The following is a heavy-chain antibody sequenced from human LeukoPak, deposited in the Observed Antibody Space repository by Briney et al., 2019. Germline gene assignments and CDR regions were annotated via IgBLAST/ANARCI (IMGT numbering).Heavy chain of an antibody. CDR2: ISSSGSTI. CDR3: ARDFHRYIYDSGTYYTAFDI. CDR1: GFTFSSYE. D-gene: IGHD3-22*01. J-gene: IGHJ3*02. V-gene: IGHV3-48*03. Sequence: GGSLRLSCAASGFTFSSYEMNWVRQAPGKGLEWVSYISSSGSTIYYADSVKGRFTISRDNAKNTLYLQMNSLRAEDTAVYYCARDFHRYIYDSGTYYTAFDIWGQGTMVTVSS.